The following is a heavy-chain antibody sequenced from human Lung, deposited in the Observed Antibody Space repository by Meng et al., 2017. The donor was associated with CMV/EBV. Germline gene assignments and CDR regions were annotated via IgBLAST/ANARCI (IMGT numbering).Heavy chain of an antibody. CDR3: ARIGGTPDV. V-gene: IGHV2-70D*14. CDR2: IDWDDDK. Sequence: SGPTLVXPTQTLTLTRTFSGLPLSTSGMRVSWIRQPPGKALEWLARIDWDDDKFYSTSMKTRLTISKDTSKNQVVLTMTNMDPVDTATYYCARIGGTPDVWGQGTTVTVSS. J-gene: IGHJ6*02. D-gene: IGHD3-16*01. CDR1: GLPLSTSGMR.